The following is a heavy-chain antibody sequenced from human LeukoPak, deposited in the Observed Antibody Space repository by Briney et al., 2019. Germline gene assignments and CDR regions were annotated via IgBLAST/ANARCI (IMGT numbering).Heavy chain of an antibody. V-gene: IGHV1-18*01. D-gene: IGHD6-13*01. CDR1: GYTFSSYG. Sequence: ASVKVSCKASGYTFSSYGISWVRQAPGQGLEWMGWISSYNGKTKYAQKLQGRVTMTTETSTSTAYMELRSLKSDDTAVYYCARARQQLVWANWFDPRGQGTLVTVSS. CDR3: ARARQQLVWANWFDP. CDR2: ISSYNGKT. J-gene: IGHJ5*02.